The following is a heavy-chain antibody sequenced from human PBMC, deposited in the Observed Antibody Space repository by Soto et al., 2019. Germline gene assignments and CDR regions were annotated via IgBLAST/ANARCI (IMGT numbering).Heavy chain of an antibody. CDR3: ARLSYSSSLHFDY. Sequence: EVQLVESGGGLVQPGGSLRLSCAASGFTFSSYWMSWVRQAPGKGLEWVANIKQDGSEKYYVDSVKGRFTISRDIAKNSLYLQMNSLRAEDTAVYYCARLSYSSSLHFDYWGQGTLVTVSS. J-gene: IGHJ4*02. V-gene: IGHV3-7*03. CDR2: IKQDGSEK. CDR1: GFTFSSYW. D-gene: IGHD6-13*01.